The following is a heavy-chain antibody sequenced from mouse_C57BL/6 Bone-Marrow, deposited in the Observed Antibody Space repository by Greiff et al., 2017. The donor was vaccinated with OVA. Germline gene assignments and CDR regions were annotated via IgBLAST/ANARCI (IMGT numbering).Heavy chain of an antibody. D-gene: IGHD2-2*01. CDR3: TLWLRRPFAY. V-gene: IGHV14-4*01. CDR1: GFNIKDDY. Sequence: VQLQQSGAELVRPGASVKLSCTASGFNIKDDYMHWVKQSPEQGLEWIGWIDPENGDTEYASKFQGKATITADTSSNTAYLQLSSLTSEDTAVYYCTLWLRRPFAYWGQGTLVTVSA. CDR2: IDPENGDT. J-gene: IGHJ3*01.